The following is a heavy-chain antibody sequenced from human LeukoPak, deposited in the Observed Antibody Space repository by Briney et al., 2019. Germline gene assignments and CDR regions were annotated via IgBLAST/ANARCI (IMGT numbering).Heavy chain of an antibody. Sequence: SEILSLTCAVYGGSFSGYYWSWIRQPPGKGLEWIGEINHSGSTNYNPSLKSRVTISVDTSKNQFSLKLSSVTAADTAVYYCARGGYSYGHYYYYYYMDVWGKGTTVTVSS. J-gene: IGHJ6*03. V-gene: IGHV4-34*01. CDR3: ARGGYSYGHYYYYYYMDV. D-gene: IGHD5-18*01. CDR1: GGSFSGYY. CDR2: INHSGST.